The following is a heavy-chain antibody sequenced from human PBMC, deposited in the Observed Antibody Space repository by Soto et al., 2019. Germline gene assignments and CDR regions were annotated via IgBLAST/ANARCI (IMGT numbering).Heavy chain of an antibody. Sequence: QVQLQESGPGLVKPSQTLSLTCTVSGGSISSGGYYWSWIRQHPGKGLEWIGYIYYSGSTYYNPSLRSRVTISIATSKNQFSLKLSSVTAADTAVYYCARGSLWKWELLGVRMDVWGQGTTVTVSS. CDR2: IYYSGST. CDR1: GGSISSGGYY. V-gene: IGHV4-31*03. J-gene: IGHJ6*02. D-gene: IGHD1-26*01. CDR3: ARGSLWKWELLGVRMDV.